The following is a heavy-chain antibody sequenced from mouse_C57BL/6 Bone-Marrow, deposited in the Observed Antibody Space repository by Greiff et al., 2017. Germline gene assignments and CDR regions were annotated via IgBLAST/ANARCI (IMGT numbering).Heavy chain of an antibody. J-gene: IGHJ3*01. CDR1: GFNIKDDY. Sequence: EVKVVESGAELVRPGASVKLSCTASGFNIKDDYMHWVKQRPEQGLEWIGWIDPENGDTEYASKFQGKATITVDTSSNTAYLQLSSLTSEDTAVYYCTRIAYWGQGTLVTVS. V-gene: IGHV14-4*01. CDR3: TRIAY. CDR2: IDPENGDT.